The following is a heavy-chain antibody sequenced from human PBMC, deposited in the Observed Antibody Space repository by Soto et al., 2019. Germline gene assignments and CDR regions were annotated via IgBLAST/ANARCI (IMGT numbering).Heavy chain of an antibody. CDR3: VSLAGLATISVYFDY. D-gene: IGHD3-9*01. Sequence: QLQLQESGPGLVKPSETLSLTCTVSGGSVSSSIYYWGWVRQPPGQGLEWIGSVDYSGSTYYNPSYESRVTLFVDKSNNQFSLKLISLSAADTAVYDCVSLAGLATISVYFDYWGQGALVAVSS. J-gene: IGHJ4*02. CDR2: VDYSGST. CDR1: GGSVSSSIYY. V-gene: IGHV4-39*01.